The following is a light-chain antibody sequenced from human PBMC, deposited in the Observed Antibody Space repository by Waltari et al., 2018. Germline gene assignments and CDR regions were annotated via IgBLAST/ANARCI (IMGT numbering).Light chain of an antibody. J-gene: IGLJ2*01. CDR3: CSFAGSVTFVV. Sequence: QSALTQPASVSGSPGQSITIFCSGTSSDVGYYNFVSWYHQHPGKAPKFIIYEVTKRPAGVSNRFAGPKTGNTASLTIFGLQAEDEAEYFCCSFAGSVTFVVFGGGTKVTVL. CDR1: SSDVGYYNF. V-gene: IGLV2-23*02. CDR2: EVT.